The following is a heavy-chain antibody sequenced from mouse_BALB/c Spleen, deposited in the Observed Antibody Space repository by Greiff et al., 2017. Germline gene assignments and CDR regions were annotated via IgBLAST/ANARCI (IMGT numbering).Heavy chain of an antibody. J-gene: IGHJ4*01. CDR2: IDPANGNT. D-gene: IGHD2-2*01. CDR1: GFNIKDTY. CDR3: DGYDYAMDY. V-gene: IGHV14-3*02. Sequence: EVHLVESGAELVKPGASVKLSCTASGFNIKDTYMHWVKQRPEQGLEWIGRIDPANGNTKYDPKFQGKATITADTSSNTAYLQLSSLTSEDTAVYYCDGYDYAMDYWGQGTSVTVSS.